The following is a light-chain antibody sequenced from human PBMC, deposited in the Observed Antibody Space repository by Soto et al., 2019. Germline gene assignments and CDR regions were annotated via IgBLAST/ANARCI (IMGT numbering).Light chain of an antibody. Sequence: DRVMTQSPATLSVSPGVTATLSCRASQSVGSNVAWYQQKPGQPPRLLIYGAPTRATGIPDRFSGSGSGTDFTLTISRLEPEDFAVYYCHQYDNWPPITFGQGTPLEIK. CDR1: QSVGSN. CDR2: GAP. V-gene: IGKV3D-15*01. CDR3: HQYDNWPPIT. J-gene: IGKJ5*01.